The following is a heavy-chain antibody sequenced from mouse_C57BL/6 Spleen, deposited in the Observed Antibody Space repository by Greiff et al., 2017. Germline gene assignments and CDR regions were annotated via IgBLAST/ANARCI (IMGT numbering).Heavy chain of an antibody. CDR2: SRNKANDYTT. CDR3: ARDAIYYDYPYWYFDV. J-gene: IGHJ1*03. Sequence: EVQVVESGGGLVQSGRSLRLSCATSGFTFSDFYMEWVRQAPGKGLEWIAASRNKANDYTTAYSASGKGRFIVSRDTSQSILYLQMNALRAEYTAIYYCARDAIYYDYPYWYFDVWGTGTTVTVSS. V-gene: IGHV7-1*01. CDR1: GFTFSDFY. D-gene: IGHD2-4*01.